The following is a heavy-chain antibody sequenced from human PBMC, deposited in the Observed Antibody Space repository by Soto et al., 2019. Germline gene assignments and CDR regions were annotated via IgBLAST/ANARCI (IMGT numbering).Heavy chain of an antibody. CDR3: ASRRSRGRALLFDP. CDR1: GGSISSGDYY. CDR2: IYYSGST. Sequence: SETLSLTCAVSGGSISSGDYYWSWIRQPPGKGLEWIGYIYYSGSTYYNPSLKSRVTISVDTSKNQFSLKLSSVTAADTAVYYSASRRSRGRALLFDPWGQGTLVTVSS. V-gene: IGHV4-30-4*01. J-gene: IGHJ5*02. D-gene: IGHD1-26*01.